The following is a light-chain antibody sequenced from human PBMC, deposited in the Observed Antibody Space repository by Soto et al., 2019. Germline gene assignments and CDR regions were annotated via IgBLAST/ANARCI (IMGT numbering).Light chain of an antibody. CDR3: QSYDSSLSGYV. CDR2: RNN. CDR1: SSNIGSNF. J-gene: IGLJ1*01. Sequence: QSVLTQPPSASGTPGQRVTISCSGSSSNIGSNFVYWYQQFPGTAPKLLIYRNNQRPSGVPDRFSGSKSGTSASLAISGLPSEDEADYYCQSYDSSLSGYVFGTGTKVTVL. V-gene: IGLV1-47*01.